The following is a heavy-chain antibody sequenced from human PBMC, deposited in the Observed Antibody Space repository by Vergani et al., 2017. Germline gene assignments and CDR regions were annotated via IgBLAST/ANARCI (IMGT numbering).Heavy chain of an antibody. CDR2: ISSSSSYT. CDR1: GFTFSDYY. D-gene: IGHD3-10*01. V-gene: IGHV3-11*05. J-gene: IGHJ6*02. Sequence: QVQLVESGGGLVKPGGSLRLSCAASGFTFSDYYMSWIRQAPGKGLEWVSYISSSSSYTNYADSVKGRFTISRDNAKNSLYLQMNSLRAEDTAVYYCARRHYGSGSAYYYGMDVWGQGTTVTVSS. CDR3: ARRHYGSGSAYYYGMDV.